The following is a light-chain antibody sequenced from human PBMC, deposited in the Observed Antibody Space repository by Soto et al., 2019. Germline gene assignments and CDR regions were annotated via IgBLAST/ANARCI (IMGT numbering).Light chain of an antibody. CDR1: PDINSY. CDR2: AAS. Sequence: DVQMTQSPSSLSASVGDRVTITCRASPDINSYLAWYQQKPGNAPKSLIYAASSLQTGVQSRYSGSESGTDFTLTISNLQPEDSATYYCQQYNIYPLTFGGGTKVEIK. J-gene: IGKJ4*01. CDR3: QQYNIYPLT. V-gene: IGKV1D-16*01.